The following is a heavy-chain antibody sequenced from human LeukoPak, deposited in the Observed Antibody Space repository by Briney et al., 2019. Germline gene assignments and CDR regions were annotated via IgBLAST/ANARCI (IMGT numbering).Heavy chain of an antibody. CDR2: MNTNSGNT. CDR3: ARVSSGWYGRGAFDI. CDR1: GYTFTSYD. J-gene: IGHJ3*02. Sequence: ASVKVSCKASGYTFTSYDINWVRQATGQGLEWMGGMNTNSGNTGYAQKFQGRVTITRNTSISTAYMELSSLRSEDTAVYYCARVSSGWYGRGAFDIWGQGTMVTVSS. V-gene: IGHV1-8*03. D-gene: IGHD6-19*01.